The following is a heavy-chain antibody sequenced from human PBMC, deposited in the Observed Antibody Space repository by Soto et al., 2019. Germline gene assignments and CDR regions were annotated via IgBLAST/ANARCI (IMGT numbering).Heavy chain of an antibody. CDR2: ISWNSGSI. Sequence: EVQLVESGGGLVQPGRSLRLSCAASGFTFDDYAMHWVRQAPGKGLEWVSGISWNSGSIGYADSVKGRFTISRDSAKNSLYLQMNSLRAEDTALYYCAKAVPAAMLGEYNWFDPWGQGTLVTVSS. V-gene: IGHV3-9*01. CDR1: GFTFDDYA. J-gene: IGHJ5*02. CDR3: AKAVPAAMLGEYNWFDP. D-gene: IGHD2-2*01.